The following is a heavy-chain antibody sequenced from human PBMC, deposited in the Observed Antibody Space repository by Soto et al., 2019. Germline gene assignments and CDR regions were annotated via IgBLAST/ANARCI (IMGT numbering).Heavy chain of an antibody. CDR1: GGSVSSGNYY. Sequence: SETLSLTCTVSGGSVSSGNYYWTWIRQPPGKGLEWIGYIYYSGSTNYNPSLKSRVTISVDTSKNQFSLKLSSVTAADTAVYYCARSDGRYWGQGTLVTVSS. CDR3: ARSDGRY. V-gene: IGHV4-61*01. J-gene: IGHJ4*02. CDR2: IYYSGST.